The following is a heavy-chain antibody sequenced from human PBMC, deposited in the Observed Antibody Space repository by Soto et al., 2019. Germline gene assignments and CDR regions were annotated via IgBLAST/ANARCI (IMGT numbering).Heavy chain of an antibody. CDR1: GFTFSSYA. CDR3: AKAALRSGSIENGYFDY. CDR2: ISGSGGST. Sequence: VQLLESGGGLVQPGGSLRLSCAASGFTFSSYAMSWVRQAPGKGLEWVSAISGSGGSTYYADSVKGRFTISRDNSKNTLYLQMNSLRAEDTAVYYCAKAALRSGSIENGYFDYWGQGTLVTVSS. D-gene: IGHD1-26*01. J-gene: IGHJ4*02. V-gene: IGHV3-23*01.